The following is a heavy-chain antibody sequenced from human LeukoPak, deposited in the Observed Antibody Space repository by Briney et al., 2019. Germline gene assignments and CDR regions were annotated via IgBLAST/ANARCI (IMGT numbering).Heavy chain of an antibody. CDR2: ISGSGGST. Sequence: GGSLRLSCAASGFTFSSYAMSWVRQAPGKGLEWVSAISGSGGSTYYADSVKGRFTISRDNSKNTLYLQMNSLRAEDTAIYYCAKDGAPHYYGMDVWGQGTTVTVSS. CDR1: GFTFSSYA. D-gene: IGHD3-10*01. CDR3: AKDGAPHYYGMDV. V-gene: IGHV3-23*01. J-gene: IGHJ6*02.